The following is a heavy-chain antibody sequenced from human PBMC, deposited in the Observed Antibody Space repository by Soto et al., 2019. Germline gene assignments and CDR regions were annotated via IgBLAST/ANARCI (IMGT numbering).Heavy chain of an antibody. J-gene: IGHJ6*03. CDR1: GFTVSSNY. Sequence: EVQLVESGGGLVQPGGSLSLSCAASGFTVSSNYMSWVRQPPGKGLEWVSVIYSGGSTYYADSVKGRFTISRDNSKNTLYLQMNSLRAEDTAVYYCARVPAAGDYYYYYYMDVWGKGTTVTVSS. CDR2: IYSGGST. D-gene: IGHD6-13*01. V-gene: IGHV3-66*01. CDR3: ARVPAAGDYYYYYYMDV.